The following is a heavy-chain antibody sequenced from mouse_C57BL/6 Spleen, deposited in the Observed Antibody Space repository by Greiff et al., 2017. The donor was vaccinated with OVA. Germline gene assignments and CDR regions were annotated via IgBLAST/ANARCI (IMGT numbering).Heavy chain of an antibody. Sequence: VHVKQSGAELVRPGASVKLSCTASGFNIKDDYMHWVKQRPEQGLEWIGWIDPENGDTEYASKFQGKATITADTSSNTAYLQLSSLTSEDTAVYYCTFYGNYYAMDYWGQGTSVTVSS. J-gene: IGHJ4*01. V-gene: IGHV14-4*01. CDR2: IDPENGDT. CDR1: GFNIKDDY. D-gene: IGHD2-1*01. CDR3: TFYGNYYAMDY.